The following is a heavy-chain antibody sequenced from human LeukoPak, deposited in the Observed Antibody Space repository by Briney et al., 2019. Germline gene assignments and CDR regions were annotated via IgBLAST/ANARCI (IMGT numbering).Heavy chain of an antibody. J-gene: IGHJ5*02. D-gene: IGHD6-19*01. V-gene: IGHV4-34*01. CDR3: GRYVKGAGTGDWSHP. Sequence: SETLSLTCAVYGGSFSGYYWSWIRQPPGKGLEWIGEINHSGSTNYNLSLKSRVTISVDTSKNQFSLKLSSVTAPDTAVYYCGRYVKGAGTGDWSHPGGRETLATVS. CDR2: INHSGST. CDR1: GGSFSGYY.